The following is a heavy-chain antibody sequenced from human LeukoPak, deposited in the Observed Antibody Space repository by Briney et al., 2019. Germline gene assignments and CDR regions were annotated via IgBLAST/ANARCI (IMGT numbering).Heavy chain of an antibody. J-gene: IGHJ4*02. CDR1: GFTFSSYA. V-gene: IGHV3-64*01. CDR2: ISSNGGST. Sequence: GGSLRLSCAASGFTFSSYAVHWVRQAPGKGLEYVSAISSNGGSTYYANSVKGRFTISRDNSKNTLYLQMGSLRAEDMAVYYCARSGSYALGFDYRGQGTLVTVSS. CDR3: ARSGSYALGFDY. D-gene: IGHD1-26*01.